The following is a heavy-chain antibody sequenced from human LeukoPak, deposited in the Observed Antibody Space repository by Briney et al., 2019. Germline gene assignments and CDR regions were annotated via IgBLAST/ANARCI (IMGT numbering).Heavy chain of an antibody. D-gene: IGHD2-21*02. J-gene: IGHJ5*02. CDR3: ARSSMRVTANKSWFDP. Sequence: SETLSLTCTVSGGSISSYYWTWIRQPPGKGLEWIGDIYYTGSTNYNPSLMSRVTISVDTSRTQFSLRLRSVTAADTAVYYCARSSMRVTANKSWFDPWGQGTLVTVSS. CDR1: GGSISSYY. V-gene: IGHV4-59*01. CDR2: IYYTGST.